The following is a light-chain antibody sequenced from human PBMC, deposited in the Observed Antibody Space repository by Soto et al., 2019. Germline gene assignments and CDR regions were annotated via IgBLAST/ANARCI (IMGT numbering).Light chain of an antibody. CDR2: DAA. Sequence: DIQMTQSPYSLSAAVGDRVTITCRASQNINTYLNWYQQKPGKAPKLLIFDAASLQSGVPSRFSGSGSRTDFTLTIPSLQPEDFATYYSQQTSSAPFTFGPGTKVDIK. J-gene: IGKJ3*01. CDR3: QQTSSAPFT. CDR1: QNINTY. V-gene: IGKV1-39*01.